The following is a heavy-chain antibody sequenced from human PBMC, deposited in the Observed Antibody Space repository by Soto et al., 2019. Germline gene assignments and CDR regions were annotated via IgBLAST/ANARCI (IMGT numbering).Heavy chain of an antibody. V-gene: IGHV4-39*01. D-gene: IGHD6-13*01. CDR1: GGSISISSYY. CDR3: ARRSYSSSWYHFNYYFDY. Sequence: PSETLSLTCTVSGGSISISSYYWCGIRQPPGKGLEWIGSIYYSGSTYYNPSLKSRVTISVDTSKNQFSPKLSSVTAADTAVYYCARRSYSSSWYHFNYYFDYWGQGTLVTVSS. CDR2: IYYSGST. J-gene: IGHJ4*02.